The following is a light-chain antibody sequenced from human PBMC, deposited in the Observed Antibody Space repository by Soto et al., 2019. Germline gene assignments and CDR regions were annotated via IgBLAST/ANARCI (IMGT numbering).Light chain of an antibody. V-gene: IGLV2-8*01. CDR3: SSYARNRDIL. CDR2: EVS. Sequence: QSVLTQPPSASGSPGQSVAISCTGTSSDVGGYSYVSWYQQHPGKAPKLMIYEVSKRPSGVPDRFSGSKSGNTASLTVSGLQAEDEAYYYCSSYARNRDILFGGGTQLTVL. J-gene: IGLJ7*01. CDR1: SSDVGGYSY.